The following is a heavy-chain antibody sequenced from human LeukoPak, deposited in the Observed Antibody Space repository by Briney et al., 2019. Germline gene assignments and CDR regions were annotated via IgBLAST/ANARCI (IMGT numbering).Heavy chain of an antibody. CDR1: GGSISSYY. CDR3: AREVTIFGVVTYYYYYYMDV. Sequence: SETLSLTCTVSGGSISSYYWSWIRQPAGKGLEWIGRIYTSGSTNYNPSLKSRVTMSVDTSKNQFSLKLSSVTAADTAEYYCAREVTIFGVVTYYYYYYMDVWGKGTTVTVSS. D-gene: IGHD3-3*01. V-gene: IGHV4-4*07. J-gene: IGHJ6*03. CDR2: IYTSGST.